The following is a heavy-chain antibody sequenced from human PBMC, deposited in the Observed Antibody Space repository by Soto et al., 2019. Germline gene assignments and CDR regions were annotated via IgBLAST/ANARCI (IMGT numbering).Heavy chain of an antibody. V-gene: IGHV3-30-3*01. D-gene: IGHD5-12*01. CDR3: ARQKIRGVWLFDF. J-gene: IGHJ4*02. CDR2: ISSDVNYK. Sequence: QVQLVESGGGVVQPGRSLRLSCAASGFTFSSYALHWVRQAPGKGLDWVAVISSDVNYKYYADSVKGRFTISRDNSKNTLYLQINRLRAEDTAVYYCARQKIRGVWLFDFWGQGTLVTVSS. CDR1: GFTFSSYA.